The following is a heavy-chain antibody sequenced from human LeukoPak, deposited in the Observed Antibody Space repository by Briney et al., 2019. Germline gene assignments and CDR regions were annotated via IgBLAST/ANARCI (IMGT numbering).Heavy chain of an antibody. Sequence: GASVKVSCKASGYTFTGYYMHWVRQAPGQGLEWMGWINPNSGGTNYAQKFQGRVTMTRDTSISTAYMELSRLRSDDTAVYYCARGQDGGSSYCSGGSCYSSFRYYYYGMDVWGQGTTVTVSS. CDR2: INPNSGGT. CDR1: GYTFTGYY. D-gene: IGHD2-15*01. J-gene: IGHJ6*02. CDR3: ARGQDGGSSYCSGGSCYSSFRYYYYGMDV. V-gene: IGHV1-2*02.